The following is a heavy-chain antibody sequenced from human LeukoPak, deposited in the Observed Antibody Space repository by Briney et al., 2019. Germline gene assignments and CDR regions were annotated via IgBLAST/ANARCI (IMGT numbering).Heavy chain of an antibody. CDR2: MNIDSGNT. D-gene: IGHD1-1*01. Sequence: GASVKVSCKASGYTFARHDIHWVRQATGQGLEWMGWMNIDSGNTGYAEKFQGRVTITRNTSTTTANMELSSLTSEDTAVYYCVRGSGRGKDSWGQGTLVTVSS. CDR1: GYTFARHD. V-gene: IGHV1-8*03. CDR3: VRGSGRGKDS. J-gene: IGHJ4*02.